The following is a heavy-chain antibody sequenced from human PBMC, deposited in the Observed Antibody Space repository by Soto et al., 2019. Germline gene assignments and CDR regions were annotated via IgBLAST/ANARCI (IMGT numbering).Heavy chain of an antibody. J-gene: IGHJ2*01. CDR2: IAGHDGNT. V-gene: IGHV3-23*01. D-gene: IGHD3-16*01. Sequence: EVQLLESGGGLVQSGGSLRLSCAASGFTFSSYVMTWVRQAPGKGLEWVSGIAGHDGNTYYADSVKGRFTISRDNSKNTLYLQMNSLRVEDTAVYYCAKDDRFWGRRYFDLWGRGTLVTVSS. CDR1: GFTFSSYV. CDR3: AKDDRFWGRRYFDL.